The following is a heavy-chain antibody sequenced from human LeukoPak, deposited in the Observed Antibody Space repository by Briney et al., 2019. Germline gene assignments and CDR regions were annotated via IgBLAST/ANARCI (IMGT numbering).Heavy chain of an antibody. Sequence: GGSLRLSCAASGFTFNTYDMTWVRQASGKGLEWVSAISGNGIRTYYADTVKGRFTISRDNSKNTLYLQINSLRGEDTAVYYCAKYGSGSYPGYWGQGTLVTVSS. CDR3: AKYGSGSYPGY. CDR1: GFTFNTYD. J-gene: IGHJ4*02. V-gene: IGHV3-23*01. CDR2: ISGNGIRT. D-gene: IGHD3-10*01.